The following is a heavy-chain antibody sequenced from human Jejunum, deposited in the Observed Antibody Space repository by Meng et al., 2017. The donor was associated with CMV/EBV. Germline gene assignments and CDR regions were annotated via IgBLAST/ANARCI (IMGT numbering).Heavy chain of an antibody. J-gene: IGHJ6*02. V-gene: IGHV3-11*04. Sequence: FSDYYMGWIRQAPGQGREWVSYISGGATTIYYADSVKGRLTISRDNAENSLYLQMNVLRVEDSAVYYCARGPYHTTSSPYYYGLDVWGQGTTVTVSS. D-gene: IGHD6-6*01. CDR1: FSDYY. CDR2: ISGGATTI. CDR3: ARGPYHTTSSPYYYGLDV.